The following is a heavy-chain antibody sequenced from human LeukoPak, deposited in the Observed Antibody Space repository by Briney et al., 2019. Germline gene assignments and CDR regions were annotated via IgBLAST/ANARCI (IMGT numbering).Heavy chain of an antibody. CDR1: GYTFTSYA. D-gene: IGHD6-13*01. Sequence: ASVKVSCKASGYTFTSYALHWVRQAPGQRLEWMGWINAVNGNTKYSQKFQGRVTITRDTSASTAYMELSSLRSEDTAVYYCARHPDRAAAGTGFDYWGQGTLVTVSS. CDR2: INAVNGNT. CDR3: ARHPDRAAAGTGFDY. V-gene: IGHV1-3*01. J-gene: IGHJ4*02.